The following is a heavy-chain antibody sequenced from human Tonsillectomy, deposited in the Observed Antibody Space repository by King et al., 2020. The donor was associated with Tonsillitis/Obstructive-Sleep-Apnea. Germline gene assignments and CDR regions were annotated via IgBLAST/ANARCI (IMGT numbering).Heavy chain of an antibody. D-gene: IGHD3-22*01. J-gene: IGHJ4*02. V-gene: IGHV3-30*18. CDR3: AKDRKDYYDSSGYYYPAPQDY. Sequence: VQLVESGGGVVQPGRSLRLSCAASGFTFSSYGMHWVRQAPGKGLEWVAVISYDGSNKYYADSVKGRFTISRDNSKNTLYLQMNSLRAEDTAVYYCAKDRKDYYDSSGYYYPAPQDYWGQGTLVTVSS. CDR1: GFTFSSYG. CDR2: ISYDGSNK.